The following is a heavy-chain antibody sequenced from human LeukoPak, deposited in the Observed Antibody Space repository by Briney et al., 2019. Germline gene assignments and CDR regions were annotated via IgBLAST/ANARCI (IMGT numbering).Heavy chain of an antibody. D-gene: IGHD2-21*01. CDR2: IYHSGST. CDR3: ARGGGDWVFDY. V-gene: IGHV4-30-2*01. J-gene: IGHJ4*02. CDR1: GGSISSGGYY. Sequence: PSETLSLTCTVSGGSISSGGYYWSWIRQPPGKGLEWIEYIYHSGSTYYNPSLKSRVTISVDRSKNQFSLKLSSVTAADTAVYYCARGGGDWVFDYWGQGTLVTVSS.